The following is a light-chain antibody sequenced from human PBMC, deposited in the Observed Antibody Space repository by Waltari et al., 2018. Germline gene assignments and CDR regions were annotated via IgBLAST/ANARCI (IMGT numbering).Light chain of an antibody. V-gene: IGKV1-39*01. Sequence: DIQMTQSPSSLSASIGDRVTITCRASQSINSYLNWYQQKPGKAPKVLIFAASSLQSGGPSRFSGSGSGTDFTLTISSLQPEDFATYSCQQSYRTPLTFGGWTKVEIK. CDR3: QQSYRTPLT. CDR2: AAS. CDR1: QSINSY. J-gene: IGKJ4*01.